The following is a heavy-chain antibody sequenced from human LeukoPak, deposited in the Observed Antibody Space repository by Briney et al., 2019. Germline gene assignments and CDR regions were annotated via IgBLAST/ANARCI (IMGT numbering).Heavy chain of an antibody. V-gene: IGHV1-8*01. CDR3: AKDHRSLGYPYYFDY. Sequence: ASVKVSCKASGYTFISYDINWVRQATGQGVEWMGWMNPNSGNTGYAQKFQGRVTMTRNTSISTAYMELSGLRSEDTAVYYCAKDHRSLGYPYYFDYWGQGTLVTVSS. J-gene: IGHJ4*02. D-gene: IGHD5/OR15-5a*01. CDR2: MNPNSGNT. CDR1: GYTFISYD.